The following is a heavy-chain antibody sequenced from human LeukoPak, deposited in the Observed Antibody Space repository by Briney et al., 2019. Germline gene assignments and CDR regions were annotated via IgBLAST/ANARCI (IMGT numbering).Heavy chain of an antibody. J-gene: IGHJ4*02. CDR2: ITHSGST. CDR1: GGSFSGYY. V-gene: IGHV4-34*01. CDR3: ARLHWYSISWYSLDY. D-gene: IGHD6-13*01. Sequence: SETLSLTCAVYGGSFSGYYWSWIRQPPGKGLEWIGEITHSGSTNYNPSLKSRVTISVDTSKNQFSLKLSSVTAADTAVYYCARLHWYSISWYSLDYWGQGTLVTVSS.